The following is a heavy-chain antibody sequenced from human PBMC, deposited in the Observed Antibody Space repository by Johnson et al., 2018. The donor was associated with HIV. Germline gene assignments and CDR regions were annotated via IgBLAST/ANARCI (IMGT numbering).Heavy chain of an antibody. D-gene: IGHD5-24*01. CDR3: AKDGDDGDGPDGTKGAFDI. CDR1: GLTVSGNY. Sequence: EVQLVESGGGVVQPGRSLRLSCAASGLTVSGNYMNWVRQAPGKGLEWVSVIYSGGSTYYADSVKGRFTISRDISKNTLFLQMNSLRAEDTGLYYCAKDGDDGDGPDGTKGAFDIWGQGTMVTVSS. CDR2: IYSGGST. J-gene: IGHJ3*02. V-gene: IGHV3-66*01.